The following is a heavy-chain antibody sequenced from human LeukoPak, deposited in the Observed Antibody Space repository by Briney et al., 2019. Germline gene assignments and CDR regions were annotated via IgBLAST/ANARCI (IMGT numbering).Heavy chain of an antibody. J-gene: IGHJ5*02. CDR1: GGSIISSSYY. CDR3: AKTIRVRGDAYNWFDP. CDR2: IYYGGST. Sequence: PSETLSLTCTVSGGSIISSSYYWGWSRQPPGKGLEWIGNIYYGGSTNYNPSLTSRATMSVDTSMNQFSLKLSSVTAADTAVYYCAKTIRVRGDAYNWFDPWGQGTLVTVSS. D-gene: IGHD3-10*01. V-gene: IGHV4-39*01.